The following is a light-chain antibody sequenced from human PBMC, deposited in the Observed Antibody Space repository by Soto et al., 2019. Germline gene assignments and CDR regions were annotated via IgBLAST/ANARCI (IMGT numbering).Light chain of an antibody. V-gene: IGKV1-27*01. Sequence: DIQMTQSPSSLSASVGDRVTITCRASQGISNYLAWYQQKPGKVPKLLIYAASTLQSGVPSRFSGSGSGTEFTITISSLQPEDVATYYCQKYNSAPRVFGPGTNVDI. CDR2: AAS. CDR1: QGISNY. J-gene: IGKJ3*01. CDR3: QKYNSAPRV.